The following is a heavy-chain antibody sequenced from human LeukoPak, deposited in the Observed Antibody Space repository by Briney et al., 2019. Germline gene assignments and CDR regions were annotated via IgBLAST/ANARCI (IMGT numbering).Heavy chain of an antibody. CDR2: IKTDGSEK. CDR1: GFIYSDYW. Sequence: PGGSLRLSCAASGFIYSDYWMSGVRQAPGKGLEWVANIKTDGSEKYYVDSVKGRFTSSRDNPKNSLYLQMSSLRAEDTAVYYCARGGWRPDPWGQGTLVTVSS. CDR3: ARGGWRPDP. J-gene: IGHJ5*02. V-gene: IGHV3-7*01. D-gene: IGHD6-19*01.